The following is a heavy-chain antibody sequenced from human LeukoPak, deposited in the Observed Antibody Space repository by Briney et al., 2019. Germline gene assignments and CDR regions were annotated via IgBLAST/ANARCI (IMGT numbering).Heavy chain of an antibody. CDR1: GYSFTSYW. D-gene: IGHD5-12*01. CDR2: IYPGDSDT. CDR3: ARLGGGYSGYMEAFLDY. Sequence: GESLKISWKGSGYSFTSYWSGGVRQMPGKGLEWMGIIYPGDSDTRYSPSFQDQVTISAHKSIRTAYLQWSSLKASDTAMYYCARLGGGYSGYMEAFLDYWGQGTLVTVSS. V-gene: IGHV5-51*01. J-gene: IGHJ4*02.